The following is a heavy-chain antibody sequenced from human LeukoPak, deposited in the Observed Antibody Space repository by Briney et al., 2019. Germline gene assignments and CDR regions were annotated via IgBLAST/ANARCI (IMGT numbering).Heavy chain of an antibody. Sequence: NPSETLSLTCTVSGGSISSYYWSWIRQPPGKGLEWIGYIYYSGSTNYNPSLKSRVTISVDTSKNQFSLKLSSVTAADTAVYYCARWKNSIDYWGQGTLVTVSS. CDR1: GGSISSYY. V-gene: IGHV4-59*01. D-gene: IGHD1/OR15-1a*01. CDR3: ARWKNSIDY. CDR2: IYYSGST. J-gene: IGHJ4*02.